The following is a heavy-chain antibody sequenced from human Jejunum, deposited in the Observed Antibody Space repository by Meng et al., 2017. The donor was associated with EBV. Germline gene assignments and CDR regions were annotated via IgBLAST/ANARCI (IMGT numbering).Heavy chain of an antibody. V-gene: IGHV4-61*01. CDR1: GGSVNSGNVY. CDR2: IYYSGST. J-gene: IGHJ4*02. Sequence: QLKLLGSGPGVVKPLETLSLTGTVAGGSVNSGNVYWSWIRQPPGKGLEWIGYIYYSGSTNYIPSLKSRVTISLDTSKNQFSLKLSSVTAADTAVYYCAGLRYSGYDRAFDYWGQGALVTVSS. D-gene: IGHD5-12*01. CDR3: AGLRYSGYDRAFDY.